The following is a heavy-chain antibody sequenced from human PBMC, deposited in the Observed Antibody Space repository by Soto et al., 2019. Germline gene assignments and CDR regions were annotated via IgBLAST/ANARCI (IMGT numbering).Heavy chain of an antibody. CDR3: ARDRRDGDTI. J-gene: IGHJ4*02. CDR1: GFSVSSYY. V-gene: IGHV3-66*01. Sequence: EVQVVESGGGLVQPGGSLRLSCAASGFSVSSYYMSWFRQAPGKGLEWVSVIYRGGDIYYADSVQGRFTTSRDISRNSLDLQRNSLRVEDTAVYYCARDRRDGDTIWGQGAVVTVSS. CDR2: IYRGGDI. D-gene: IGHD3-3*01.